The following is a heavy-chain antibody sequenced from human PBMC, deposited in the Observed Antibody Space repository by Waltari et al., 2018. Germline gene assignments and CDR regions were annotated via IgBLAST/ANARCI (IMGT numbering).Heavy chain of an antibody. CDR2: IIWDSRAR. V-gene: IGHV3-9*03. CDR1: GFSFDNFA. J-gene: IGHJ6*02. D-gene: IGHD6-13*01. CDR3: AKGVSSWYSFGMDV. Sequence: EVKVVESGGGLVQPGRSLRLSCTGSGFSFDNFARHWVRQAPGKGREWVSGIIWDSRARGYSDSVKGRFTISRDNARNSVYLQMNSLRSEDMALYYCAKGVSSWYSFGMDVWGQGTTVTVSS.